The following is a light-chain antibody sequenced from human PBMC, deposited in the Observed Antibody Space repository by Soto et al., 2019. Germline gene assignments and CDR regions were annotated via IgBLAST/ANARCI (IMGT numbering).Light chain of an antibody. CDR1: QSVSSNY. CDR3: QHFGRSLYT. CDR2: GAS. J-gene: IGKJ2*01. V-gene: IGKV3-20*01. Sequence: EIVLTQSPGTLSLSPGERATLSCRASQSVSSNYLTWHQQKPGQAPRLLIYGASSRATGIPDRFSGSGSGTDFTLTISGLEPEDFAVYYCQHFGRSLYTFGQGTKLEIK.